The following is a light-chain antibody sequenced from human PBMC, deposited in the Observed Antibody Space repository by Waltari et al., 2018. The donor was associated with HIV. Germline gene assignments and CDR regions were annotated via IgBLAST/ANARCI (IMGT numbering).Light chain of an antibody. CDR2: WAS. V-gene: IGKV4-1*01. Sequence: DIVMTQSPDSLAVSLGERATINCKSSQRVLYSSNNKHYLAWYQQKPGQPPKLLIYWASTRESGVPDRFSGSGSGTDFTLTISSLQAEDVAVYYCQQYYSTPPVTFGQGTKVEIK. J-gene: IGKJ1*01. CDR1: QRVLYSSNNKHY. CDR3: QQYYSTPPVT.